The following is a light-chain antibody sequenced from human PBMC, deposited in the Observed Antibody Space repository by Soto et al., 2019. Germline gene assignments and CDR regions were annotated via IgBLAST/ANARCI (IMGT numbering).Light chain of an antibody. J-gene: IGLJ2*01. CDR1: SSNIGSNY. CDR3: ATWDDSLGGVV. CDR2: RTN. Sequence: QSVLTQQPSASGTPGQRVTISCSGTSSNIGSNYIYWYQHLPGTAPKLLIYRTNQRPSGVPDRFSGSKSGTSASLAISGLRSADEANYYCATWDDSLGGVVFGGGTKLTVL. V-gene: IGLV1-47*01.